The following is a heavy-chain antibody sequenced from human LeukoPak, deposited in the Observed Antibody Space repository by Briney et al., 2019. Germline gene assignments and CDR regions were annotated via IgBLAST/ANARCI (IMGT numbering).Heavy chain of an antibody. CDR2: INPSGGST. D-gene: IGHD6-13*01. CDR1: GYTFTSYY. V-gene: IGHV1-46*01. Sequence: ASVKVSCKASGYTFTSYYMHWVRQAPGQGLEWMGIINPSGGSTSYAQKFQGRVTMTRDMSTSTVYMELSSLRSDDTAVYYCAKDFSSNWAHHFDYWGHGTLVTVSS. J-gene: IGHJ4*01. CDR3: AKDFSSNWAHHFDY.